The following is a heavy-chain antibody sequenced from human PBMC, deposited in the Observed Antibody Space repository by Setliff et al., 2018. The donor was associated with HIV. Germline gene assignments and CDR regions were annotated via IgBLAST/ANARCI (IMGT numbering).Heavy chain of an antibody. D-gene: IGHD3-10*01. CDR2: ISSDGSNE. CDR3: ARDQLAMVRRNGMDV. V-gene: IGHV3-30*03. J-gene: IGHJ6*02. CDR1: GFTFSDYY. Sequence: PGGSLRLSCAASGFTFSDYYMSWIRQAPGKGLEWVAVISSDGSNEYYADSVKGRFTISRDNSKNTLYVQMNSLRAEDTAVYYCARDQLAMVRRNGMDVWGQGTTVTVSS.